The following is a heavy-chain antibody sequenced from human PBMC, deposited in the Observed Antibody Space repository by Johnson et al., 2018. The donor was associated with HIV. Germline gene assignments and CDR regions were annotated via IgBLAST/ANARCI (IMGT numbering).Heavy chain of an antibody. D-gene: IGHD3-22*01. V-gene: IGHV3-13*01. CDR1: GFTFSGYD. CDR3: ARDRRNYYDSSGYPDYDAFDI. CDR2: IGTAGDT. J-gene: IGHJ3*02. Sequence: VQLVESGGGVVRPGGSLRLSCAASGFTFSGYDMHWVRQATGKGLEWVSAIGTAGDTYYPGSVKGRFTISRENAENSLYLQMNSLRAEDTALYYCARDRRNYYDSSGYPDYDAFDIWGQGTMVTVSS.